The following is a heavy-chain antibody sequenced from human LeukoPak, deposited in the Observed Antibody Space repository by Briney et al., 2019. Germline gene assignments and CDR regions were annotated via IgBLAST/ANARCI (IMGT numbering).Heavy chain of an antibody. CDR1: GYTFTNYG. Sequence: ASVKVSCKASGYTFTNYGISWVRQAPGQGLEWTGWISTYNGNTNYAQKLQGRVTMTTDTSTSTAYLELRSLISDDTAVYYCARDGVPAYNWFDPWGQGTLVTVSS. D-gene: IGHD2-2*01. V-gene: IGHV1-18*01. CDR3: ARDGVPAYNWFDP. J-gene: IGHJ5*02. CDR2: ISTYNGNT.